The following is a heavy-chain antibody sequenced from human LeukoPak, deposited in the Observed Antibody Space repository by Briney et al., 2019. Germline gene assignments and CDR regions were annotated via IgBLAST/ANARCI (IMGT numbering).Heavy chain of an antibody. V-gene: IGHV3-23*01. J-gene: IGHJ4*02. CDR1: GFTFSSYA. CDR2: ISESGGTT. CDR3: ARGPQCAY. Sequence: GGSLRLSCAASGFTFSSYAMSWVRQAPGKGLEWVSAISESGGTTYYADSVKGRFTVSRDNSKNTLYLQMNSLRAEDTAVYYCARGPQCAYWGQGTLVTVSS. D-gene: IGHD4-11*01.